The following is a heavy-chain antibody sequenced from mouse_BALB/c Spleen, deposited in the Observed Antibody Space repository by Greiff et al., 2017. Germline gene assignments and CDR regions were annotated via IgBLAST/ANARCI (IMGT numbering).Heavy chain of an antibody. CDR2: IYPGSGNT. Sequence: VQLQQSGPELVKPGASVKISCKASGYTFTDYYINWVKQKPGQGLEWIGWIYPGSGNTKYNEKFKGKATLTVDTSSSTAYMQLSSLTSEDTAVYFCARGNLYYYCSSDVDWYFDVWGAGTTVTVSS. J-gene: IGHJ1*01. D-gene: IGHD1-1*01. CDR3: ARGNLYYYCSSDVDWYFDV. V-gene: IGHV1-84*02. CDR1: GYTFTDYY.